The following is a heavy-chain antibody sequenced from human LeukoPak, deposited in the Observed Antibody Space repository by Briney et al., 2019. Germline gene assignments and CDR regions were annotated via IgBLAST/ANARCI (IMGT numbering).Heavy chain of an antibody. Sequence: ASVKVSCKASGYTFTSYGISWMRQAPGQGLEWMGWISTYNGNTDYAQKLQGRVTITTDTSTSTAYMELRSLRSDGTAVYFCERDQMAIPWAFDIWGQGTMVTVSS. V-gene: IGHV1-18*01. CDR1: GYTFTSYG. CDR3: ERDQMAIPWAFDI. CDR2: ISTYNGNT. D-gene: IGHD5-24*01. J-gene: IGHJ3*02.